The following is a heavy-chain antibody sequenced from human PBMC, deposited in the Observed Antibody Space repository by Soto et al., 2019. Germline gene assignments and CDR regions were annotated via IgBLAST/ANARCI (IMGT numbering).Heavy chain of an antibody. CDR1: GFTFSSFA. D-gene: IGHD5-18*01. Sequence: GGSLRPSCAASGFTFSSFAMSWVRQAPGKGLEWVSAISGRGDDTGHADSVKGRFTISRDNSKNTLYLQMNSLRAEDTAVYYCAGPGYSSQDYWGQGTQVTVSS. CDR2: ISGRGDDT. CDR3: AGPGYSSQDY. V-gene: IGHV3-23*01. J-gene: IGHJ4*02.